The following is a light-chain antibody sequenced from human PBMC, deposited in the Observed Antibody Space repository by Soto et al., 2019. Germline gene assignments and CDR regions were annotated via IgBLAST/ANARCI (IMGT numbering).Light chain of an antibody. CDR1: QSISSY. Sequence: DIQMTQSPSSLSASVGDRVTITCRASQSISSYLNWYQQKPGKAPKLLIYAASSLQSGVPSRFSGSGSGTDFTLTISSLQSEDYATYYSQQSYSSPRTFGQGTKV. CDR3: QQSYSSPRT. CDR2: AAS. J-gene: IGKJ1*01. V-gene: IGKV1-39*01.